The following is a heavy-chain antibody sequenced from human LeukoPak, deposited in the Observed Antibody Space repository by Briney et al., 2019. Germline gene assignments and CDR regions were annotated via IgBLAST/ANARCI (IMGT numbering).Heavy chain of an antibody. Sequence: GGALRLSCAASGFTFSSYEMNRVRQAPGKGLEWVSYISSSGSTIYYADSVKCRFTISRDNDKNSLYLKMNSLRAEDTAVYYCAELGITMIGGVWGKGTTVTISS. CDR1: GFTFSSYE. CDR3: AELGITMIGGV. V-gene: IGHV3-48*03. D-gene: IGHD3-10*02. CDR2: ISSSGSTI. J-gene: IGHJ6*04.